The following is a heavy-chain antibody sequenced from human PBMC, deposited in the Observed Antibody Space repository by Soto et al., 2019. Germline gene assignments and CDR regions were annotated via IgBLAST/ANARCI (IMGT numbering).Heavy chain of an antibody. V-gene: IGHV4-31*03. Sequence: QVQLQESGPGLVKPSQTLSLTCTVSGASISSGGYYWSWLRQHPGKGLERIGCIYYSGSTYYNPSLKSRVTISVDTSKNQFSLKLSSVTAADTDVYYCARARPLLFGETKPIYFDYWGQGTLVTVSS. CDR1: GASISSGGYY. J-gene: IGHJ4*02. CDR2: IYYSGST. D-gene: IGHD3-10*01. CDR3: ARARPLLFGETKPIYFDY.